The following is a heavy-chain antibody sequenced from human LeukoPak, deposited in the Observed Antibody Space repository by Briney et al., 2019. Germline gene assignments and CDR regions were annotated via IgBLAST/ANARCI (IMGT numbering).Heavy chain of an antibody. Sequence: PGGSLRLSCAASGFTVSSNYMSWVRQAPGKGLEWVANIKQDGSEKYYVDSVKGRFTISRDNAKNSLYLQMNSLRAEDTAVYYCAREGYQLLSPFDFWGQGTLVIVSS. D-gene: IGHD2-2*01. CDR2: IKQDGSEK. CDR1: GFTVSSNY. J-gene: IGHJ4*02. V-gene: IGHV3-7*01. CDR3: AREGYQLLSPFDF.